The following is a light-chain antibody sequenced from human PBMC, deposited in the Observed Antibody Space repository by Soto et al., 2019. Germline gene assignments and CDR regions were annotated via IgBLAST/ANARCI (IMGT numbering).Light chain of an antibody. CDR3: SSYTSRRTLV. V-gene: IGLV2-14*01. CDR2: EVS. CDR1: RSDVGGYNY. Sequence: QSVLTQPASVSGSPGQLITISCTATRSDVGGYNYVSWYQQHPGKVPKLMIYEVSNRPSGVSNRFSGSKSGNTASLTISELQTGDEADYYCSSYTSRRTLVFGTGTKVTVL. J-gene: IGLJ1*01.